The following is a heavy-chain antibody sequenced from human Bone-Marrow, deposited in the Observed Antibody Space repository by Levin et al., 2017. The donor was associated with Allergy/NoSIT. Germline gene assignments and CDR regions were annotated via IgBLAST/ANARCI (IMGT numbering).Heavy chain of an antibody. CDR2: ISYSGNT. Sequence: PGGSLRLSCTVSGGSISGSYWSWIRRPPGKGLEWIGYISYSGNTDYNASLKSGPTISLDASKNHFSLRLSSVTAADTAVYYCARWGGTDGYDFDYWGQGTLVTVSS. CDR1: GGSISGSY. D-gene: IGHD5-24*01. V-gene: IGHV4-59*01. CDR3: ARWGGTDGYDFDY. J-gene: IGHJ4*02.